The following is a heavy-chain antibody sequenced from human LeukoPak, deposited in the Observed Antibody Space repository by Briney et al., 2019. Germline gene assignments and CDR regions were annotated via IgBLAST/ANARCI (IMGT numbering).Heavy chain of an antibody. CDR3: AAKTDITIFYYMDV. J-gene: IGHJ6*03. Sequence: GASVKVSCKASGYTFTSYDINWVRQATGQGLELMGWMNPNSGNTGYAQKFQGRVTMTRNTSISTTYMELSSLRSEDTAFYYCAAKTDITIFYYMDVWGKGTTVTVSS. D-gene: IGHD3-3*01. CDR1: GYTFTSYD. CDR2: MNPNSGNT. V-gene: IGHV1-8*01.